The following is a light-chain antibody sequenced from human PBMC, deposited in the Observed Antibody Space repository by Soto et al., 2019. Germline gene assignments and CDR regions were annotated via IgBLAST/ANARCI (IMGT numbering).Light chain of an antibody. CDR2: GVS. J-gene: IGLJ3*02. V-gene: IGLV2-8*01. Sequence: QSALTQPPSASGSPGQSVTISCTGTSSDIGTFSSISWYQQYPGKAPKLMIFGVSQRPSGVPDRFSGSKSANTASLTISRVEGGDEADYYCQVWDRNSDHPGVFGGGTKLTVL. CDR3: QVWDRNSDHPGV. CDR1: SSDIGTFSS.